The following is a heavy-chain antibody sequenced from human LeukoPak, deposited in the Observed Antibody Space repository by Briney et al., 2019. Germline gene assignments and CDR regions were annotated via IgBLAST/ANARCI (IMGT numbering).Heavy chain of an antibody. CDR1: GGSISSYY. J-gene: IGHJ4*02. CDR3: ASSGYSYGY. V-gene: IGHV4-34*01. D-gene: IGHD5-18*01. CDR2: INHSGST. Sequence: RPSETLSLTCTVSGGSISSYYWSWIRQPPGKGLEWIGEINHSGSTNYNPSLKSRVTISVDTSKNQFSLKLSSVTAADTAVYYCASSGYSYGYWGQGTLVTVSS.